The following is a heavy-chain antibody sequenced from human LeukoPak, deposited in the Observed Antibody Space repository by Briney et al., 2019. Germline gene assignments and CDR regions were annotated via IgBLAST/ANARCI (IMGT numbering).Heavy chain of an antibody. D-gene: IGHD3-3*01. CDR1: GGTFSSYA. Sequence: ASVKVSCKASGGTFSSYAISWVRQAPGQGLEWMGRIIPILGIANYAQKFQGRVTITADKSTSTAYMELSSLRSEDTAVYYCASQPNYDFWSGYLGRFDYWGQGTLVTVSS. V-gene: IGHV1-69*04. J-gene: IGHJ4*02. CDR2: IIPILGIA. CDR3: ASQPNYDFWSGYLGRFDY.